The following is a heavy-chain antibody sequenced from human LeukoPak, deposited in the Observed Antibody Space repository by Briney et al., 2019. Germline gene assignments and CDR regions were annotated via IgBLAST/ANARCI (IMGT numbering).Heavy chain of an antibody. V-gene: IGHV3-15*01. J-gene: IGHJ4*02. CDR2: IKSNADGGTP. CDR1: GFSFMNAW. Sequence: GGSLRLSCAASGFSFMNAWMIWVRQAPGKGLEWVGRIKSNADGGTPDYAAPARGRFTISRDDSKNTLYPQMNSLKTEDTAVYYCTTFYHEYSPYWGRGTLVTVSS. CDR3: TTFYHEYSPY. D-gene: IGHD2/OR15-2a*01.